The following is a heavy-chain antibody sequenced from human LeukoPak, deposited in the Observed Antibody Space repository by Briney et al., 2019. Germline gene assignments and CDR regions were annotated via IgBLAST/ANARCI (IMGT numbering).Heavy chain of an antibody. CDR3: ARGQFRVDY. CDR1: VGTLSSSG. V-gene: IGHV3-48*02. J-gene: IGHJ4*02. CDR2: IDTGRTI. D-gene: IGHD5-24*01. Sequence: PGGALRLSYAPSVGTLSSSGREWVREAPVKWLEWISYIDTGRTIYYADSVKGRFTISRDNAKNSLYLQMNSLRDGDTAVYYCARGQFRVDYWGQGTLVTVSS.